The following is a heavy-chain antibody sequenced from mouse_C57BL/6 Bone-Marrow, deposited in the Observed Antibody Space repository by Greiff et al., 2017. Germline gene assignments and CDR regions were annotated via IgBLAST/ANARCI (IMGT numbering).Heavy chain of an antibody. D-gene: IGHD1-1*01. CDR3: ATLTTVVATRDY. Sequence: QVQLQQPGAELVKPGASVKLSCKASGYTFTSYWMHWVKQRPGQGLEWIGMIHPNSGSTNYNEKFKSKATLTVDKSSSTAYMQLSSLTSEDSAVYYCATLTTVVATRDYWGQGTTLTVSS. CDR1: GYTFTSYW. CDR2: IHPNSGST. J-gene: IGHJ2*01. V-gene: IGHV1-64*01.